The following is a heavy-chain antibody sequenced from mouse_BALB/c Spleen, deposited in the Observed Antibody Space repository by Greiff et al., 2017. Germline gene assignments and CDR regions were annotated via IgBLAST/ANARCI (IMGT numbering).Heavy chain of an antibody. CDR3: ARDQDYYGSSYGWFAY. CDR1: GFSLTSYG. V-gene: IGHV2-9*02. D-gene: IGHD1-1*01. J-gene: IGHJ3*01. Sequence: VMLVESGPGLVAPSQSLSITCTVSGFSLTSYGVHWVRQPPGKGLEWLGVIWAGGSTNYNSALMSRLSISKDNSKSQVFLKMNSLQTDDTAMYYCARDQDYYGSSYGWFAYWGQGTLVTVSA. CDR2: IWAGGST.